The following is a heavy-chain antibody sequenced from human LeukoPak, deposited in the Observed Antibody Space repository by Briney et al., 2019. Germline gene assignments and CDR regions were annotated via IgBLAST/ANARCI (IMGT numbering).Heavy chain of an antibody. Sequence: PGGSLRLSCTASGFSFRTYNLHWVRQVPGKGLEWVVNINEGGNEKNYVDSVKGRFTASRDNAQNSLYLQMNSLRVEDTAVYYCARHPNSNWDYWGQGTLVTVSS. J-gene: IGHJ4*02. CDR1: GFSFRTYN. D-gene: IGHD6-13*01. V-gene: IGHV3-7*03. CDR3: ARHPNSNWDY. CDR2: INEGGNEK.